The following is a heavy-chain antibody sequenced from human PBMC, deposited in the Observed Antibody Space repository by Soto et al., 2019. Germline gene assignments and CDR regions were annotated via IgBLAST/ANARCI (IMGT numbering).Heavy chain of an antibody. V-gene: IGHV3-23*01. CDR3: AKDRLAGGFDY. Sequence: GGSLSLSSAASGFHFSNYSMSWVRQAPGKGLEWVSLVSATAGTTYYTDSVKGRFTISRDNSRNTVYLQMNSLRADDTAVYYCAKDRLAGGFDYWGQGTLVTVSS. CDR2: VSATAGTT. J-gene: IGHJ4*02. D-gene: IGHD3-16*01. CDR1: GFHFSNYS.